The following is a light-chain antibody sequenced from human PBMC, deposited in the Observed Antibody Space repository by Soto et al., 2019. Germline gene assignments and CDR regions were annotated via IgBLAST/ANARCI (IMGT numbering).Light chain of an antibody. CDR3: AAWDDRLNGPV. J-gene: IGLJ3*02. CDR2: SNN. Sequence: QSVLTQPPSASGTPGQRVTISCSGSSSNIGSEAVNWYQQLPGTAPKLLLYSNNQRPSGVPDRFSGSKSGTSASLAISGLQSGDEADYYCAAWDDRLNGPVFGGGTKLTVL. V-gene: IGLV1-44*01. CDR1: SSNIGSEA.